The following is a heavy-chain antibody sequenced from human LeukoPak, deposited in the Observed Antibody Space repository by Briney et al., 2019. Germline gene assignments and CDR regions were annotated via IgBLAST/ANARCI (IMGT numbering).Heavy chain of an antibody. J-gene: IGHJ4*02. CDR2: IIPIFGTA. Sequence: ASVKVSCKASGGTFSSCAISWVRQAPGQGLEWMGGIIPIFGTANYAQKFQGRVTITTDESTSTAYMELSSLRSEDTAVYYCARGLGGYNAYFDYWGQGTLVTVSS. D-gene: IGHD5-24*01. CDR1: GGTFSSCA. CDR3: ARGLGGYNAYFDY. V-gene: IGHV1-69*05.